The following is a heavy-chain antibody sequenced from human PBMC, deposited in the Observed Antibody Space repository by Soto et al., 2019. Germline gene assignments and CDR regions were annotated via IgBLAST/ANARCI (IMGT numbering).Heavy chain of an antibody. CDR2: INPDGSAT. CDR1: GFTFRNNV. V-gene: IGHV3-74*01. J-gene: IGHJ4*02. D-gene: IGHD5-18*01. CDR3: GRGGSDSPMAPGY. Sequence: GSLRLSCAASGFTFRNNVLSWVRQAPGKGLVWVSRINPDGSATNYADSVKGRFTISRDNAKNTLYLQMNSLRAEDTAVFYCGRGGSDSPMAPGYWGQGTLVTVSS.